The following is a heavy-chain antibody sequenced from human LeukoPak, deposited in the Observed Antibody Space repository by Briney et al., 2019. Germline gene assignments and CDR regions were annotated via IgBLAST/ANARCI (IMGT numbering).Heavy chain of an antibody. V-gene: IGHV4-39*01. D-gene: IGHD6-19*01. CDR3: ARRVVAVAGTGYFDY. CDR1: GGSIRSSSYY. Sequence: SETLSLTCTVSGGSIRSSSYYWGWIRQPPGKGLEWIGSIYYSGSTYYNASLKSRGTISVDTSKNQFSLKLNSVTAADTAVYFCARRVVAVAGTGYFDYWGQGTLVTVSS. CDR2: IYYSGST. J-gene: IGHJ4*02.